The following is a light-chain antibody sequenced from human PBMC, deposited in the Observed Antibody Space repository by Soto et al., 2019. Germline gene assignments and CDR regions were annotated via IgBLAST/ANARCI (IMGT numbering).Light chain of an antibody. CDR1: QAISNY. J-gene: IGKJ4*01. CDR2: DAS. CDR3: HQYDNLALT. Sequence: DIQMTQSPSSLSASVGDRVTITCQASQAISNYLNWYQQKPGKAPKLLIYDASNLETGVPSRFSGSGSGTEFTFTISSLQPEDIATDYCHQYDNLALTFGGGTKVEIQ. V-gene: IGKV1-33*01.